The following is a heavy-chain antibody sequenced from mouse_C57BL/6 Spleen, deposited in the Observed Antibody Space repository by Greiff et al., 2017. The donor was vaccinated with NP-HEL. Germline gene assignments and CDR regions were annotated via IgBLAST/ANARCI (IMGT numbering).Heavy chain of an antibody. Sequence: EVKLVESGGGLVKPGGSLKLSCAASGFTFSDYGMHWVRQAPEKGLEWVAYISSGSSTIYYADTVKGRFTISRDNAKNTLFLQMTSVREEDTAMYYGGRESPGVYIDDGGKGTTLTVSS. V-gene: IGHV5-17*01. CDR3: GRESPGVYIDD. J-gene: IGHJ2*01. CDR2: ISSGSSTI. CDR1: GFTFSDYG.